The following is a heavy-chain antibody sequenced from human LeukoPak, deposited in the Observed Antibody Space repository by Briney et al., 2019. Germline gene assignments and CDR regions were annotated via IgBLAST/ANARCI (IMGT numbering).Heavy chain of an antibody. CDR1: GFTFSSYA. CDR2: ISGSGDSA. J-gene: IGHJ4*02. D-gene: IGHD2-2*01. V-gene: IGHV3-23*01. Sequence: GGSLRLSCAASGFTFSSYAMSWVRQAPGKGLEWVSAISGSGDSAYYADSVKGRFTISRDNSKNTLFLQTNSLRAEDTAVYYCAKVGGGSSTSCYSPAAYWGQGTLVTVSS. CDR3: AKVGGGSSTSCYSPAAY.